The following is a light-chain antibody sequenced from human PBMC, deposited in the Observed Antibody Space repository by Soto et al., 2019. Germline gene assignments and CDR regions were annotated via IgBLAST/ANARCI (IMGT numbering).Light chain of an antibody. CDR2: KAS. Sequence: PSIMTKSVGDRVTITCRASQSISSWLAWYQQKPGKAPKLLIYKASSLESGVPSRFSGSGSGTEFTLTISSLQPDDFATYYCQQYHSSWTFGQGIKV. CDR3: QQYHSSWT. CDR1: QSISSW. V-gene: IGKV1-5*03. J-gene: IGKJ1*01.